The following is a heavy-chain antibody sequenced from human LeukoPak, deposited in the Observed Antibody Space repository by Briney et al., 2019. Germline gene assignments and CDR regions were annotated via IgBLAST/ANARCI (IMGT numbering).Heavy chain of an antibody. CDR1: GFTFSSYS. CDR2: ISSSGSNI. D-gene: IGHD4-17*01. V-gene: IGHV3-21*01. J-gene: IGHJ4*02. Sequence: GGSLRLSCAASGFTFSSYSMNWVRQAPGKGLEWVSSISSSGSNIYYADSVKGRFTISRDNAKNSLYLQMNSLRVEDMAVYYCATNSTVTRVGFDYWGQGTLVTVSS. CDR3: ATNSTVTRVGFDY.